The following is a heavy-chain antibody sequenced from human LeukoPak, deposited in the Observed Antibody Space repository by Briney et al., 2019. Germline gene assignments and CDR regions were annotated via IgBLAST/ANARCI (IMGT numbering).Heavy chain of an antibody. J-gene: IGHJ6*02. CDR1: GYSFTSYW. Sequence: GESLKISCKGSGYSFTSYWISWVRQMPGKGLEWMGRIDPSDSYTNYSPSFQGHATISADKSISTAYLQWSSLKASDTAMYYCARLPDYGSGLGGGMDVWGQGTTVTVSS. CDR2: IDPSDSYT. D-gene: IGHD3-10*01. CDR3: ARLPDYGSGLGGGMDV. V-gene: IGHV5-10-1*01.